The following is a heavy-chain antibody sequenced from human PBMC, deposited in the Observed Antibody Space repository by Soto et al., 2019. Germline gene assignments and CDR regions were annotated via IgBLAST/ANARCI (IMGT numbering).Heavy chain of an antibody. Sequence: EVQLVESGGGLVRPGGSLRLSCAASGFTFSSYWMHWVRQAPGKGLEWVSRMNEDGGTTDYADSVKGRFTISRDNAKNTLYLQMNSLRVEDRAVYYCASDLSGRADVWGQGTTVTVSS. CDR3: ASDLSGRADV. CDR2: MNEDGGTT. J-gene: IGHJ6*02. D-gene: IGHD3-10*01. V-gene: IGHV3-74*02. CDR1: GFTFSSYW.